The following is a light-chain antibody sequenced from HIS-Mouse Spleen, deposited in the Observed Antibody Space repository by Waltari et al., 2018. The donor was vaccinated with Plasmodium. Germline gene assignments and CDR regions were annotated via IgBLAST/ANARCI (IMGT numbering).Light chain of an antibody. CDR3: QQYNNWYT. Sequence: EIVMTQSPATLSVSPGERATLSCRASQSVSSNLAWYQQKPGQPPRLLIYGASTRATGSPASFSGSGSGTEFTLTISSLQSEDFAVYYCQQYNNWYTFGQGTKLEIK. V-gene: IGKV3-15*01. CDR2: GAS. J-gene: IGKJ2*01. CDR1: QSVSSN.